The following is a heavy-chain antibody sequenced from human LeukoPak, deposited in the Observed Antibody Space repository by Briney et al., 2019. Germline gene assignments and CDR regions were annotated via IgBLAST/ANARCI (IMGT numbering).Heavy chain of an antibody. D-gene: IGHD3-10*01. J-gene: IGHJ4*02. CDR1: GFTVSSNY. V-gene: IGHV3-53*01. Sequence: GGSLRLSCAASGFTVSSNYMSWVRQAPGKGLEWVSVIYRGGSTYYADSVKGRFTISRDNSKNTLHLQMNSLRAEDTAVYYCASYGSGRYIYIDYWGQGTLVTVSP. CDR2: IYRGGST. CDR3: ASYGSGRYIYIDY.